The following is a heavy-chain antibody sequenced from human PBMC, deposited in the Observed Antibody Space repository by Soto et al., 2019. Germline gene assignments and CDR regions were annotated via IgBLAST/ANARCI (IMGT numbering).Heavy chain of an antibody. J-gene: IGHJ6*02. V-gene: IGHV1-18*01. D-gene: IGHD5-12*01. CDR1: GYTFTSYG. CDR2: ISAYNGNT. Sequence: QVQLVQSGAEVKKPGASVKVSCTASGYTFTSYGISWVRQAPGQGLAWMGWISAYNGNTNYAQKLQGRVTMTTDTSTSTAYMELRSLRSDDTAVYYCARVKVATNPTYGMDVWGQGTTVTVSS. CDR3: ARVKVATNPTYGMDV.